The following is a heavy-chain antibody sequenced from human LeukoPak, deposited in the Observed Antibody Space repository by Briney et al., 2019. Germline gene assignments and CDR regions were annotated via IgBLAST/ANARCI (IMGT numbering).Heavy chain of an antibody. CDR1: GGSMSGYY. CDR3: ARRTIGYYFDY. CDR2: IYYSGST. J-gene: IGHJ4*02. Sequence: SETLSLTCSVSGGSMSGYYWSWIRQPPGKGLKWIGYIYYSGSTSYNPSLKSRVSISLDTAKNQFSLKLSSVSAADTAIYYCARRTIGYYFDYWGQGTLVTVSS. D-gene: IGHD2/OR15-2a*01. V-gene: IGHV4-59*08.